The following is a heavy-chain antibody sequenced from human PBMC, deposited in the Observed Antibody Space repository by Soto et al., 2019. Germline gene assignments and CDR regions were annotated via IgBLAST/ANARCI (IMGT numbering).Heavy chain of an antibody. CDR3: AKDLWGYIAAAGLPID. Sequence: QVQLVESGGGVVQPGRTLRLSCAASGFTFSSYGMHWVRQAPGKGLEWVAVISYAGSNKYYADSVKGRFTISRDNSKNTLYLQMNSLRAEDTAVYYCAKDLWGYIAAAGLPIDWGQGTLVTVSS. CDR2: ISYAGSNK. J-gene: IGHJ4*02. V-gene: IGHV3-30*18. CDR1: GFTFSSYG. D-gene: IGHD6-13*01.